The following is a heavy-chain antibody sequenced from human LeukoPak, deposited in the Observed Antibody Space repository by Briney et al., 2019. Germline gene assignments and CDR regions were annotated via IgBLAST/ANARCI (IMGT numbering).Heavy chain of an antibody. D-gene: IGHD4-23*01. J-gene: IGHJ4*02. CDR1: GFTFSSYW. CDR2: IASDGRST. V-gene: IGHV3-74*01. Sequence: PGGALRLSWAASGFTFSSYWMNWVRQAPGKGLVWVSRIASDGRSTTYADSVKGRFSISRDNAKNPLYLQMNSLRVEDTAVYYCARRRPHGNDYWGQGTLVTVSS. CDR3: ARRRPHGNDY.